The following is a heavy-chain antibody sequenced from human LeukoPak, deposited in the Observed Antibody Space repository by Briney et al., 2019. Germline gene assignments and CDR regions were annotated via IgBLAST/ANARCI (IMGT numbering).Heavy chain of an antibody. CDR1: GGTFSSYA. J-gene: IGHJ6*02. D-gene: IGHD3-22*01. Sequence: ASVKVSCKASGGTFSSYAISWVRQAPGQGLEWMGRIIPILGIANYAQKFQGRVTITADKSTSTAYMELSSLRSEDTAVYYCARDSEDSSGYFYGMDVWGQGTTVTVSS. CDR3: ARDSEDSSGYFYGMDV. CDR2: IIPILGIA. V-gene: IGHV1-69*04.